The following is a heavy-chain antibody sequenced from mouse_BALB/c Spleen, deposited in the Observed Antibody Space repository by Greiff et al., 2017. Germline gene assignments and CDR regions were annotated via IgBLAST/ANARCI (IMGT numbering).Heavy chain of an antibody. D-gene: IGHD1-1*01. J-gene: IGHJ2*01. CDR1: GYTFTDYV. V-gene: IGHV1-77*01. Sequence: VKLVESGPELVKPGASVKMSCKASGYTFTDYVISWVKQRTGQGLEWIGEIYPGSGSTYYNEKFKGKATLTADKSSNTAYMQLSSLTSEDSAVYFCARNYYGSSYNYFDYWGQGTTLTVSS. CDR2: IYPGSGST. CDR3: ARNYYGSSYNYFDY.